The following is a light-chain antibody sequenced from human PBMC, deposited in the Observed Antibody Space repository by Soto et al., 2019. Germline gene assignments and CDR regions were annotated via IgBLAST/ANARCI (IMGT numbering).Light chain of an antibody. J-gene: IGKJ1*01. V-gene: IGKV3-15*01. CDR3: QDYHNWPQT. CDR2: GAS. CDR1: QSVDNN. Sequence: EIVLTQSPATLSVPPGESATLSCRASQSVDNNLVWYQQNPGQAPRLLIYGASTRATGIPARFSGGGSGTEFTLTISSLQSEDFAVYYCQDYHNWPQTFGQGTKVDNK.